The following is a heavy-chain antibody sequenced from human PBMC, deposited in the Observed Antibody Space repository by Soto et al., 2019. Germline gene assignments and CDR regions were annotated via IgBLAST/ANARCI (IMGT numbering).Heavy chain of an antibody. Sequence: GGSLRLSCAASGFTLGTTDMSWVRQAPGEGLEWVSTSDGSGGITYYADSVKGRFTISRDNSRNTVYLQMNSLRGDDTALYYCVKKSGGFNTWGQGALVTVSS. CDR3: VKKSGGFNT. V-gene: IGHV3-23*01. D-gene: IGHD3-10*01. CDR1: GFTLGTTD. J-gene: IGHJ5*02. CDR2: SDGSGGIT.